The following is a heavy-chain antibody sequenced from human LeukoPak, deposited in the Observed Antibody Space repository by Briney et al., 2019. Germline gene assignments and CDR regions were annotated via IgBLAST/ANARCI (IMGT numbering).Heavy chain of an antibody. J-gene: IGHJ5*02. CDR1: GGSISSHY. V-gene: IGHV4-59*11. CDR3: ARLYDSSGYTNWLDP. Sequence: SETLSLTCTVSGGSISSHYWSWIRQPPGKGLEWIGYIYYSGSTKYNLSLRSRVTISVDTSESQFSLKLSSVTAADTAVYYCARLYDSSGYTNWLDPWGQGTLVTVSS. D-gene: IGHD3-22*01. CDR2: IYYSGST.